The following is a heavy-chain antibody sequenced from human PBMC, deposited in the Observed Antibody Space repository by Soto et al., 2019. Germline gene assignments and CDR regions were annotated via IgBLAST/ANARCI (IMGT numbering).Heavy chain of an antibody. V-gene: IGHV4-31*03. CDR1: GASITSGHYY. CDR3: ARDPGYCTNGVCPIFDF. J-gene: IGHJ4*02. Sequence: SETLSLTCTVSGASITSGHYYWSWVRHHPGKGLEWIGNIFYTYSGSTLYNPSLKSRVTISVDTSKNQFPLNLSSVTAADTAVYFCARDPGYCTNGVCPIFDFWGQGVLVTVSS. D-gene: IGHD2-8*01. CDR2: IFYTYSGST.